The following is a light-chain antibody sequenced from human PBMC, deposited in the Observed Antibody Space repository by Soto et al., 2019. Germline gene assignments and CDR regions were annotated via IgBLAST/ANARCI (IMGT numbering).Light chain of an antibody. Sequence: DLQMTQSPSFVSASVGDRVTITCRASQGVSRYLAWYQQHPGRAPKLLIYTISNLYYGVPSRFSGSGSATDFTLTISSLQPEDFATYYCQQALSFPLTFGGGTKVEIK. V-gene: IGKV1-12*01. J-gene: IGKJ4*01. CDR3: QQALSFPLT. CDR2: TIS. CDR1: QGVSRY.